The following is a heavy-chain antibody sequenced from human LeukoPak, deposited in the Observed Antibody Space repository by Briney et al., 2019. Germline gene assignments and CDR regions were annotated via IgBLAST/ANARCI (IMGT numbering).Heavy chain of an antibody. CDR2: IYPSGST. J-gene: IGHJ6*03. Sequence: SETLSLTCTVSGGSISSYYWSWIRQPAGKGLELIGRIYPSGSTNYNPSLKSRVTMSVDTSKNQFSLKLSSVTAADTAVYYCARNGFRTYCGTGCYSDYMDVWGKGATVTVSS. V-gene: IGHV4-4*07. D-gene: IGHD2-21*02. CDR1: GGSISSYY. CDR3: ARNGFRTYCGTGCYSDYMDV.